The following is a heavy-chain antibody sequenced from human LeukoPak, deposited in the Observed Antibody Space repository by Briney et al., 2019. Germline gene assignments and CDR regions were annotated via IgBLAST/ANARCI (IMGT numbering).Heavy chain of an antibody. CDR1: GVSISSYY. CDR3: ARDGVAGVVTL. J-gene: IGHJ4*02. Sequence: SETLSLTCTVSGVSISSYYWSWIRQPPGKGLEWIGYIYYSGSTNYNPSLKSRVTISVDTSKNQFSLKLSSVTAADTAVYYCARDGVAGVVTLWGQGTLVTVSS. V-gene: IGHV4-59*01. D-gene: IGHD3-3*01. CDR2: IYYSGST.